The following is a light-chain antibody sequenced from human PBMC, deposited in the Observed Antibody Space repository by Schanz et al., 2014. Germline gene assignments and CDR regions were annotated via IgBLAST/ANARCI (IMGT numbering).Light chain of an antibody. Sequence: DIVMTQSPDSLAVSLGERATINCKSSQSVLFSSINKNYLAWYQQKPGQPPKLLIYWASTRESGVPDRFSGSGSGTDFTLTISSLQAEDVAVYYCQQYYNTPLTFGGGTKVEI. J-gene: IGKJ4*01. V-gene: IGKV4-1*01. CDR2: WAS. CDR3: QQYYNTPLT. CDR1: QSVLFSSINKNY.